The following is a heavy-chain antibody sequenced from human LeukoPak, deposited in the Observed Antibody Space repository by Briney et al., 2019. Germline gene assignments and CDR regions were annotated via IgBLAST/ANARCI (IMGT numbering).Heavy chain of an antibody. CDR1: GFTFGDYA. CDR3: TRGKRLLWFGELLTYYFDY. CDR2: IRSKAYGGTT. J-gene: IGHJ4*02. D-gene: IGHD3-10*01. Sequence: SLRLSCTASGFTFGDYAMSWVRQAPGEGLEWVGFIRSKAYGGTTEYAASVKGRFTISRDDSKSIAYLQMNSLKTEDTAVYYCTRGKRLLWFGELLTYYFDYWGQGTLVTVSS. V-gene: IGHV3-49*04.